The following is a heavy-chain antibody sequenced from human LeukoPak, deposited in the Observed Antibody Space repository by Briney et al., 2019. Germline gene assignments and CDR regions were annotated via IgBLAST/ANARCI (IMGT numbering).Heavy chain of an antibody. CDR2: IYTSGST. CDR3: ARDWGTLIVGATAFDY. J-gene: IGHJ4*02. V-gene: IGHV4-4*07. Sequence: PSETLSLTCTVSGGSISSYYWSWIRQPAGKGLEWIGRIYTSGSTNYNPSLKSRVTMSVDTSKNQFSLKLSSVTAADTAVYYCARDWGTLIVGATAFDYWGQGTLVTVSS. D-gene: IGHD1-26*01. CDR1: GGSISSYY.